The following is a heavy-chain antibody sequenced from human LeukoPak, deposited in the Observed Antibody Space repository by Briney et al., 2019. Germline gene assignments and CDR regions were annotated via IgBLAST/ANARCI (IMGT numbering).Heavy chain of an antibody. Sequence: GGSLRLSCAPYGFTFSSYGMHWVRQAPGRGLEWVAFIRYDGSNKYYADSVRGRFTLSKDNSKNTLYLQMNSLRAEDTAVYYCAKDRVVGDRTAPIDDYWGQGTLVTVSS. J-gene: IGHJ4*02. CDR1: GFTFSSYG. V-gene: IGHV3-30*02. D-gene: IGHD4-17*01. CDR2: IRYDGSNK. CDR3: AKDRVVGDRTAPIDDY.